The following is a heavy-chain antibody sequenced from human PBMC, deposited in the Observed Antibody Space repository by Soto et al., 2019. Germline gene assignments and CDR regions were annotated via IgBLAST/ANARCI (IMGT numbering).Heavy chain of an antibody. J-gene: IGHJ6*02. CDR2: INYDGYS. CDR1: GGSITNYY. Sequence: QVQLQESGPGLVKPSETLSLTCTVSGGSITNYYCSWFRQPPGKGLEWIGYINYDGYSAYNLSLKRRVTLSMDASKTHFSLMLESVTATDTAVYYCARHGFGPLHGLVDVWGPGPTVIVSS. D-gene: IGHD3-10*01. CDR3: ARHGFGPLHGLVDV. V-gene: IGHV4-59*08.